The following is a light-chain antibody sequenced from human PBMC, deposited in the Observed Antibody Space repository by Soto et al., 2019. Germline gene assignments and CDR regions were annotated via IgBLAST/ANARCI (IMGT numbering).Light chain of an antibody. Sequence: EIVLSQSPGTLSLSPGETASLSCRSSQNVRGSYLAWYQQKPGQAPRLLISAASRRATGVPDRFSGSGSGTDCTLTISRLEPEDVAVYYCQQYGSSPRTLGQGTKVDIK. CDR1: QNVRGSY. V-gene: IGKV3-20*01. J-gene: IGKJ1*01. CDR3: QQYGSSPRT. CDR2: AAS.